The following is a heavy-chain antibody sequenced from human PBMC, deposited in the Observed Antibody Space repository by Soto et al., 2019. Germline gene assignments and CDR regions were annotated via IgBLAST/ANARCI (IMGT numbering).Heavy chain of an antibody. CDR2: IYYSGST. D-gene: IGHD5-18*01. J-gene: IGHJ4*02. CDR1: GGSISSGGYY. Sequence: SETLSLTCTVSGGSISSGGYYWSWIRQHPGKGLEWIGYIYYSGSTYYNPSLKSRVTISVDTSKNQFSLRLSSVTAADTAVYYCARGMNVDTDFFAYWGQGTLVTVSS. V-gene: IGHV4-31*03. CDR3: ARGMNVDTDFFAY.